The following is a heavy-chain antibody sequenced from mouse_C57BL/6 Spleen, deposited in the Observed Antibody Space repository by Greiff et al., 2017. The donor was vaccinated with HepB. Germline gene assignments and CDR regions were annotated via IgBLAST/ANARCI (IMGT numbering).Heavy chain of an antibody. V-gene: IGHV1-82*01. CDR1: GYAFSSSW. CDR2: IYPGDGDT. J-gene: IGHJ3*01. Sequence: QVQLQQSGPELVKPGASVKISCKASGYAFSSSWMNWVKQRPGKGLEWIGRIYPGDGDTNYNGKFKGKATMTADKSSSTAYMQLSSLTSEDSAVYVCARGSSGSSWCAYWGQGTLVTVSA. CDR3: ARGSSGSSWCAY. D-gene: IGHD3-2*02.